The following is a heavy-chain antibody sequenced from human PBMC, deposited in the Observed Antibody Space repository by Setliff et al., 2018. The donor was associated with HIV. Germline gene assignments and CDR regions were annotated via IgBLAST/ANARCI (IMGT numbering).Heavy chain of an antibody. CDR3: ARETPNSGWYRKEGYYFDY. D-gene: IGHD6-19*01. V-gene: IGHV3-23*01. CDR2: ISGSGGNT. J-gene: IGHJ4*02. Sequence: QSGGSLRLSCAVSGFTFTNYAMSWVRQAPGKGLQWVTTISGSGGNTNYADSVKGRFTVSRDNSKNTLYLQVNSLRPEDTALYYCARETPNSGWYRKEGYYFDYWGQGTLVT. CDR1: GFTFTNYA.